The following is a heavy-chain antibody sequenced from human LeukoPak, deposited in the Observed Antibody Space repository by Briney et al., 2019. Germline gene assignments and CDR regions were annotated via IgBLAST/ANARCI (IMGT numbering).Heavy chain of an antibody. CDR2: TFHRSKWLN. Sequence: SQTLSLTCAISGDSVSSNSAAWNWVRQSPSRGLEWLGRTFHRSKWLNDYAPSVKGRITINPDTSKNQFSLQLKSVTPEDTALYYCTRGPDDLLHGRAFDFWGQGTMVTVSS. CDR1: GDSVSSNSAA. D-gene: IGHD3-3*01. J-gene: IGHJ3*01. CDR3: TRGPDDLLHGRAFDF. V-gene: IGHV6-1*01.